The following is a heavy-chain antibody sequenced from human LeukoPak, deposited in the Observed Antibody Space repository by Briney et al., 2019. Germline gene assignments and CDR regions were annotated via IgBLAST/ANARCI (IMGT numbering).Heavy chain of an antibody. D-gene: IGHD3-10*01. V-gene: IGHV3-23*01. CDR2: ISGDGGST. CDR3: AKHLWRDLLWFGEGYYFGY. Sequence: GGSLRLSCAASGFIFSNYAMSWVRQAPGKGLECVSVISGDGGSTYYADSVKGRFTISRDNSKNTLYLQVNSLRAEDTAVYYCAKHLWRDLLWFGEGYYFGYWGQGTLVTVSS. J-gene: IGHJ4*02. CDR1: GFIFSNYA.